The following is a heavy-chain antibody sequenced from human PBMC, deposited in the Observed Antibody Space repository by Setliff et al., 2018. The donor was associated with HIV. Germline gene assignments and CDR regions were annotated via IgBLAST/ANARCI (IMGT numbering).Heavy chain of an antibody. V-gene: IGHV3-9*01. CDR1: GFTFDDYA. Sequence: GGSLRLSCAASGFTFDDYAMHWVRQAPGKGLEWVSGISWNSGSIGYADSVKGRFTISRDNSKDTLYLDLNSLRSEDTAVYYCTRDPTPKELWFFSGYYSDYWGQGTLVTVSS. CDR2: ISWNSGSI. CDR3: TRDPTPKELWFFSGYYSDY. D-gene: IGHD3-10*01. J-gene: IGHJ4*02.